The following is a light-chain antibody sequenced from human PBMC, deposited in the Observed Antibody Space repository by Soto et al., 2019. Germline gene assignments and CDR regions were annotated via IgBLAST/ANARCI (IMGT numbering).Light chain of an antibody. V-gene: IGKV1-33*01. CDR1: QDITNH. CDR2: DAS. CDR3: QQYKTWWT. Sequence: DIQMTQSPSSLSASVGDRVTITCQASQDITNHLNWYQQKPGKAPNLLIYDASNLETGVPSRFSGSGSGTDFTFTISGLQPDDSATYYCQQYKTWWTFGQGTKVEIK. J-gene: IGKJ1*01.